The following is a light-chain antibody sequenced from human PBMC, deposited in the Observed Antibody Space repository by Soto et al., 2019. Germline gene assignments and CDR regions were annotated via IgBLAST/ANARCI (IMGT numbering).Light chain of an antibody. CDR3: QQYHSLPHT. Sequence: DIQMTQSPSPLSASVGASVTISCQASQDIANYLNWYQQKPVKPPKLLIYDASDLETVVPSRFSGGGSGTDFTFTISSLQSEDIATYFCQQYHSLPHTFGQGTKLEIK. CDR1: QDIANY. V-gene: IGKV1-33*01. J-gene: IGKJ2*01. CDR2: DAS.